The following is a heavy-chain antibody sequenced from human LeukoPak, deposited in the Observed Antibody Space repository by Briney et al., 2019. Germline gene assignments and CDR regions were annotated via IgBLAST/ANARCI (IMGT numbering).Heavy chain of an antibody. CDR1: GDSVSSNSAA. CDR2: TYYRSKWYN. CDR3: AREGMVGYCSGGSCYLDIYGMDV. V-gene: IGHV6-1*01. D-gene: IGHD2-15*01. Sequence: SQTLSLTCAISGDSVSSNSAAWNWIRQSPSRGLEWLGRTYYRSKWYNDYAVSVKSRITINPDTSKNQFSLQLNSVTPGDTAVYYCAREGMVGYCSGGSCYLDIYGMDVWGQGTTVTVSS. J-gene: IGHJ6*02.